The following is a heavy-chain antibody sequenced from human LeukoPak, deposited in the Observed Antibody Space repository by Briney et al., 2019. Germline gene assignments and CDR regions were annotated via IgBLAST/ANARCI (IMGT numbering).Heavy chain of an antibody. CDR3: ARVRGATPLRFDP. Sequence: SETLSLTCTVSGGSISSHYWSWIRQPPGKGLEWLGYIYYSGSTNYNPSLKSRVTISIDTSKNQFSLKLSSVTAADTAVYYCARVRGATPLRFDPWGQGTLVTVSS. V-gene: IGHV4-59*11. CDR2: IYYSGST. CDR1: GGSISSHY. J-gene: IGHJ5*02. D-gene: IGHD1-26*01.